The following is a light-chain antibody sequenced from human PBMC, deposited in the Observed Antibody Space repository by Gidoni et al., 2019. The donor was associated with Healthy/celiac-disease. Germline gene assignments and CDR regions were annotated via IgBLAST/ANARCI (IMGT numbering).Light chain of an antibody. CDR1: SSNIGAGYD. CDR3: QSYDSSLSGWGV. Sequence: QSVLTQPPPVSGAPGQRVTISCTGSSSNIGAGYDVHWYQQLPGTAPKLLIYGTSNRPSGVPDRFSGSKSGTSASLAITGLQAEDEADYYCQSYDSSLSGWGVFGTGTKVTVL. J-gene: IGLJ1*01. V-gene: IGLV1-40*01. CDR2: GTS.